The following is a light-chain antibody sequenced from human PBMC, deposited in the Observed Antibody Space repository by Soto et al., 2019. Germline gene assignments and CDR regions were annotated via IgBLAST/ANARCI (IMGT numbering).Light chain of an antibody. J-gene: IGKJ5*01. Sequence: EIVMTQSPATLSVSPGGRATLSCRASQSVSSSYLAWYQQKPGQAPRLLIYDTSIRATGIPDRFSGSGSGTDFTLTISSLEPEDSAVYYCQQRHMWPITFGQGTRLEIK. CDR1: QSVSSSY. CDR3: QQRHMWPIT. CDR2: DTS. V-gene: IGKV3D-20*02.